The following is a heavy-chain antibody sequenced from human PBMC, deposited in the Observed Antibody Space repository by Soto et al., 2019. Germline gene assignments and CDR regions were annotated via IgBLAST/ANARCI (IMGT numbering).Heavy chain of an antibody. V-gene: IGHV4-39*01. CDR2: IYYGGTT. CDR3: ARGTVGRSGYYYDDYYYGGDV. Sequence: PSQTLSLTCPVSGGSISSSSYYWGCIRQPPGKGLEWIGSIYYGGTTYYNPSLKSRVTISADTSKNQFSLNLRSVTAADTAVYYCARGTVGRSGYYYDDYYYGGDVWGQGTTVTVSS. D-gene: IGHD3-22*01. CDR1: GGSISSSSYY. J-gene: IGHJ6*01.